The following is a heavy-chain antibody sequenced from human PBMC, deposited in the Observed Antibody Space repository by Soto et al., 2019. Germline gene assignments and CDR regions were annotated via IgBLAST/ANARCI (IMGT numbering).Heavy chain of an antibody. CDR2: IYPGDSDT. D-gene: IGHD3-10*01. J-gene: IGHJ6*02. CDR3: ARLPTDRGYYYYYYGMDV. V-gene: IGHV5-51*01. Sequence: GESLKISCXGSGYSFTSCWIGWVRQMPGKGLEWMGIIYPGDSDTRYSPSFQGQVTISADRSISTAYLQWSSLKASDTAMYYCARLPTDRGYYYYYYGMDVWGQGTTVTVSS. CDR1: GYSFTSCW.